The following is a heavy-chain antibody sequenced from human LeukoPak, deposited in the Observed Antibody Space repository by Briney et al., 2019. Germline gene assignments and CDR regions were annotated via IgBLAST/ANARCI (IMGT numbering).Heavy chain of an antibody. V-gene: IGHV3-7*01. J-gene: IGHJ4*02. CDR2: INQDGSDK. Sequence: GGSLRLSCAASGFTVSSNYMSWVRQAPGKGLEWVAMINQDGSDKYYADSVKGRFTISRDNAKNSLDLQMNSLRVEDTAVYYCARAGFGVPFDYWGQGTLVTVSS. CDR1: GFTVSSNY. CDR3: ARAGFGVPFDY. D-gene: IGHD3-10*01.